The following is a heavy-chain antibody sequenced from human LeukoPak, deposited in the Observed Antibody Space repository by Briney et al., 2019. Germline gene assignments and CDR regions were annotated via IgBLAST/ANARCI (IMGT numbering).Heavy chain of an antibody. D-gene: IGHD3-10*01. CDR2: ISPSGGIT. Sequence: GGTLRLSCAASGFTFSSHGMKWVRQAPGKGLEWVSGISPSGGITYYTDSVKGRFTISRDNSKNTLYLQMNSLRAEDTAVYYCAKGQYYYGSGRPPFDYWGQGTLVTVSS. V-gene: IGHV3-23*01. J-gene: IGHJ4*02. CDR3: AKGQYYYGSGRPPFDY. CDR1: GFTFSSHG.